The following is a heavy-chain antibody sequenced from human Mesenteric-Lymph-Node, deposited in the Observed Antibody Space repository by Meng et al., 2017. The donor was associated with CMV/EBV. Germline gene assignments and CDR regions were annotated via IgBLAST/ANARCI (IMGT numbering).Heavy chain of an antibody. CDR1: YTLTDYY. CDR3: ARVSGYCSGGTCPFDY. J-gene: IGHJ4*02. D-gene: IGHD2-15*01. CDR2: INPNSGGT. Sequence: YTLTDYYMRGVQQAPGQGLEWMGWINPNSGGTDYAQMFQGRVTMTRDTSISTAYMELSRLRSDDTALHYCARVSGYCSGGTCPFDYWGQGTLVTVSS. V-gene: IGHV1-2*02.